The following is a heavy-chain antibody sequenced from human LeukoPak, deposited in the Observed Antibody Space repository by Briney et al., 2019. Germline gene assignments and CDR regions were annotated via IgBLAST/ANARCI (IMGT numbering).Heavy chain of an antibody. J-gene: IGHJ6*03. CDR3: ARVKDPGGYYYYYYMDI. V-gene: IGHV4-39*07. D-gene: IGHD3-16*01. Sequence: SETLSLTCTVSGGSISSSSYYWGWIRQPPGTGLEWIGSIYYSGSTYYNPSLKSRVTISVDTSKNQFSLKVSSVTAADTAVYYCARVKDPGGYYYYYYMDIWGKGNTVTVSS. CDR2: IYYSGST. CDR1: GGSISSSSYY.